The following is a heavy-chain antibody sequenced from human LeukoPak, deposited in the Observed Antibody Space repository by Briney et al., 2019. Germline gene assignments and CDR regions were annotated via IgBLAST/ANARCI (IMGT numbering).Heavy chain of an antibody. V-gene: IGHV3-73*01. CDR3: RGVPAAGGVDY. D-gene: IGHD2-2*01. Sequence: GGSLRLSCAASGFTFSGSAMHWVRRASGKGLEWVGRIRSKANSYATAYAASVKGRFTISRDDSKNTAYQQMNSLKTEDTAVYYCRGVPAAGGVDYWGQGTLVTVSS. CDR1: GFTFSGSA. J-gene: IGHJ4*02. CDR2: IRSKANSYAT.